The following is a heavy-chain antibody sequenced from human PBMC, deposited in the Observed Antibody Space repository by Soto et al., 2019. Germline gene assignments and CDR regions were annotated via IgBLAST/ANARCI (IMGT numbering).Heavy chain of an antibody. D-gene: IGHD7-27*01. Sequence: EVQLLESGGDLVQPGGSLRLSWAASGFTFTIFAMSWVRQSPGKGLEWVSTISGSGGSTYYADAVKGRFTISRDNSMGTLYLQMKSLRVEDTAIYYCAKEVSLGSTVDLGYWGQGTLVTVSS. CDR1: GFTFTIFA. CDR2: ISGSGGST. V-gene: IGHV3-23*01. CDR3: AKEVSLGSTVDLGY. J-gene: IGHJ4*02.